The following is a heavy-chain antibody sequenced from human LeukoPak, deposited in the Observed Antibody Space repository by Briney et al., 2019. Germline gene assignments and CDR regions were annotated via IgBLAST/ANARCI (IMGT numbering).Heavy chain of an antibody. D-gene: IGHD2-15*01. CDR3: ATYCSGASCYSGMAV. CDR1: GITFSTYA. V-gene: IGHV3-23*01. CDR2: LNGGST. J-gene: IGHJ6*02. Sequence: GGPLRLSCVASGITFSTYATTWVRQAPGKGLEWVSILNGGSTYYADSVKGRFTISRDNSKNTLFLQMNSLRGEDTAVYYCATYCSGASCYSGMAVWGQGTTVTVYS.